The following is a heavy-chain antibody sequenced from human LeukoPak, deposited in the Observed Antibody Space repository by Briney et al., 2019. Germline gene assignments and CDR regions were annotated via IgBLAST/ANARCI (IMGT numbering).Heavy chain of an antibody. CDR2: ISSGSSYK. CDR3: ARDFSGSGSYYNALWFDP. Sequence: PGGSLRLSCAASGFTFSSYAMSWVRQAPGKGLEWVSCISSGSSYKYYVNSVKGRFTISRDNAKNSLYLQMNSLRAEDTALYHCARDFSGSGSYYNALWFDPWGQGTLVTVSS. J-gene: IGHJ5*02. CDR1: GFTFSSYA. V-gene: IGHV3-21*04. D-gene: IGHD3-10*01.